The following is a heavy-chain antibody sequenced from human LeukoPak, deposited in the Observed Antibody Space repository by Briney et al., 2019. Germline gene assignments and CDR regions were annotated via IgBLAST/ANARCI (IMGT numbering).Heavy chain of an antibody. D-gene: IGHD6-19*01. V-gene: IGHV4-59*05. Sequence: KPSETLSLTCTVSGGSISSYYWSWIRQPPGKGLEWIGSIYYSGSTYYNPSLKSRVTISVDTSKNQFSLKLSSVTAADTAVYYCARHSAVAGHDAFDIWGQGTMVTVSS. CDR2: IYYSGST. CDR1: GGSISSYY. CDR3: ARHSAVAGHDAFDI. J-gene: IGHJ3*02.